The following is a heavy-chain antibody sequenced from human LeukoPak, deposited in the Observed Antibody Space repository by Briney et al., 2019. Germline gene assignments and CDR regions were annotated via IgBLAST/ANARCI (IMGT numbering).Heavy chain of an antibody. CDR2: IIPIFGTA. J-gene: IGHJ5*02. D-gene: IGHD6-19*01. Sequence: AASVKVSCKASGYTFTGYYMHWVRQAPGQGLEWMGGIIPIFGTANYAQKFQGRVTITADESTSTAYMELSSLRSEDTAVYYCARDITVAGIADWFDPWGQGTLVTVSS. CDR3: ARDITVAGIADWFDP. V-gene: IGHV1-69*13. CDR1: GYTFTGYY.